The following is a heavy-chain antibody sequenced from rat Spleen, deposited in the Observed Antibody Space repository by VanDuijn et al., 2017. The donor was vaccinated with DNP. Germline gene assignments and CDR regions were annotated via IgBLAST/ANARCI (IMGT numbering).Heavy chain of an antibody. V-gene: IGHV5S10*01. CDR1: GFTFSDYN. CDR2: ITYDGSRT. J-gene: IGHJ4*01. CDR3: ATHDRGRAMDA. Sequence: EVQLVESGGDLVQSGRSLKVSCAASGFTFSDYNMAWVRQAPKKGLEWVATITYDGSRTYYRDSVKGRFTISRDNAKSTLYLQMDSLRSEDTATYYCATHDRGRAMDAWGQGTSVTVSS. D-gene: IGHD4-3*01.